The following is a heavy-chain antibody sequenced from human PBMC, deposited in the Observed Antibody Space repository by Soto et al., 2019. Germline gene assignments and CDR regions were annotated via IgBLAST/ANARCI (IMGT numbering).Heavy chain of an antibody. CDR2: ISAYNGNT. V-gene: IGHV1-18*01. CDR3: ARPNSGSYYGSHDAFDI. Sequence: QVQLVQSGAEVKKPGASVKVSCKASGYTFTSYGISWVRQAPGQGLEWMGWISAYNGNTNYAQKLQGRVTMTTDTSTSTAYMELRSLRSDDTAVYYCARPNSGSYYGSHDAFDIWGQGTMVTVSS. CDR1: GYTFTSYG. D-gene: IGHD3-10*01. J-gene: IGHJ3*02.